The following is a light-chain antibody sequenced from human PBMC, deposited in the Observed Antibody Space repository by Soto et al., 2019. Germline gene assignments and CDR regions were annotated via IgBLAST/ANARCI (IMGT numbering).Light chain of an antibody. CDR2: SNN. CDR3: AAWDDSLNGLYV. CDR1: NSHIGSNT. Sequence: FLLSQPPPTSCAPRQRGTLSFFWKNSHIGSNTVNWYQQLPGTAPKLLIYSNNQRPSGVPDRFSGSKSGTSASLAISGLQSEDEADYYCAAWDDSLNGLYVFGTGNKVTGL. J-gene: IGLJ1*01. V-gene: IGLV1-44*01.